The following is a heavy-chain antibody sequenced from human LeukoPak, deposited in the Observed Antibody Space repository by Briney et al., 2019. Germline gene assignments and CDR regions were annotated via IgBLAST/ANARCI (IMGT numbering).Heavy chain of an antibody. Sequence: PSETLSLTCTVSGGSISSSSYYWGWIRQPPGKGLEWIGSIYYSGSTYYNPSLKSRVTISVDTSKNQFSLKLSSVTAADTAVYYCARHGPQLTDGHIVVVPAADNHYDYWGQGTLVTVSS. J-gene: IGHJ4*02. V-gene: IGHV4-39*01. CDR3: ARHGPQLTDGHIVVVPAADNHYDY. D-gene: IGHD2-2*01. CDR1: GGSISSSSYY. CDR2: IYYSGST.